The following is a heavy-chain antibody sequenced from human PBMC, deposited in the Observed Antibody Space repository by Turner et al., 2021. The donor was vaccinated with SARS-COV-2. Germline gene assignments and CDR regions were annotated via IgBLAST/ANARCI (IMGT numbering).Heavy chain of an antibody. CDR1: GFTFSNYW. D-gene: IGHD6-19*01. J-gene: IGHJ2*01. CDR3: AREGLRAVPDFDL. V-gene: IGHV3-74*01. CDR2: INSDGSST. Sequence: EVQLVESGGGLVQPGGSLRLSCAASGFTFSNYWMHWVRQAPGKGLVWVSRINSDGSSTSYADSVKGRFTISRDNAKNTLYLQMNSLRAEDTAVYYCAREGLRAVPDFDLWGRGTLVTVSS.